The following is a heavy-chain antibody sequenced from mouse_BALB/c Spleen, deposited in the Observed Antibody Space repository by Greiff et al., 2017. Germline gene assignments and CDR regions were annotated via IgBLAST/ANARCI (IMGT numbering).Heavy chain of an antibody. CDR2: IDPANGNT. D-gene: IGHD2-14*01. J-gene: IGHJ2*01. CDR1: GFNIKDTY. Sequence: EVKLEESGAELVKPGASVKLSCTASGFNIKDTYMHWVKQRPEQGLEWIGRIDPANGNTKYDPKFQGKATITADTSSNTAYLQLSSLTSEDTAVYYCARDWYGDYWGQGTTLTVSS. V-gene: IGHV14-3*02. CDR3: ARDWYGDY.